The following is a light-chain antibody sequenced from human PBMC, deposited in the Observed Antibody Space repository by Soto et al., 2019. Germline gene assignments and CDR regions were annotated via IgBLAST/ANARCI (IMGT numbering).Light chain of an antibody. J-gene: IGLJ1*01. CDR1: SSDVGGYNF. CDR2: DLS. V-gene: IGLV2-14*01. Sequence: QSALTQPASVSGSPGQSITISCTGTSSDVGGYNFVSWYQQHPGKAPKLMIYDLSNRPSGVSNRFSGSKSGNTASLTISGLQAEDEGDYYCSSYTSTSIYVFGPGTKLTVL. CDR3: SSYTSTSIYV.